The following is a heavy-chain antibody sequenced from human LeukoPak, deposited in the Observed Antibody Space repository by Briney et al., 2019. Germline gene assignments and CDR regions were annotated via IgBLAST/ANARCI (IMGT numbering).Heavy chain of an antibody. J-gene: IGHJ6*03. Sequence: GGSLRLSCAASGFTFDDYAMSWVRQAPGKGLEWVGFIRSKAYGGTTEYAASVKGRFTISRDDSKSIAYLQMNSLKTEDTAVYYCTRDRHVLRYFDWLNMDVWGKGTTVTISS. CDR1: GFTFDDYA. V-gene: IGHV3-49*04. CDR2: IRSKAYGGTT. CDR3: TRDRHVLRYFDWLNMDV. D-gene: IGHD3-9*01.